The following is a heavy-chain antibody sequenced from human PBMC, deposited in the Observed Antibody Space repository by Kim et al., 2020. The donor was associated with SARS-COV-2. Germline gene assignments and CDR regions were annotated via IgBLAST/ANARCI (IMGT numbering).Heavy chain of an antibody. CDR3: ARDFSVHLSFEVDY. J-gene: IGHJ4*02. D-gene: IGHD3-16*01. Sequence: YAQTFQGRVTMTRDTSTSTVYMELSSLRYEDTAVYYCARDFSVHLSFEVDYGGQGTLVTVSS. V-gene: IGHV1-46*01.